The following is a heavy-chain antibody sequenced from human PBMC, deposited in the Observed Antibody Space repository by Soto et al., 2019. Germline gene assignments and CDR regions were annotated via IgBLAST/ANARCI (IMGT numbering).Heavy chain of an antibody. CDR1: GFSLSTSGMC. D-gene: IGHD3-9*01. CDR3: ARTQSHYDILTGLAGYYYYGMDV. J-gene: IGHJ6*02. CDR2: IDWDDDK. Sequence: GSGPTLVNPTQTLTLTCTFSGFSLSTSGMCVSWIRQPPGKALEWLALIDWDDDKYYSTSLKTRLTISKDTSKNQVVLTMTNMDPVDTATYYCARTQSHYDILTGLAGYYYYGMDVWGQGTTVTVSS. V-gene: IGHV2-70*01.